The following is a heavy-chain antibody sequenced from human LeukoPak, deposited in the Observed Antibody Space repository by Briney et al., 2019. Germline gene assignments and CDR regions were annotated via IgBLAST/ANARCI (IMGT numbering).Heavy chain of an antibody. CDR3: ARKLGYCSSTSCYDWYYYGMDV. CDR2: ISSSSSYI. V-gene: IGHV3-21*01. D-gene: IGHD2-2*01. Sequence: GGSLRLSCAASGFTFSSYSMNWVRQAPGKGLEWVSSISSSSSYIYYADSVKGRFTISRDNAKNSLYLQMNSLRAEDTAVYYCARKLGYCSSTSCYDWYYYGMDVWGQGTTVTVSS. CDR1: GFTFSSYS. J-gene: IGHJ6*02.